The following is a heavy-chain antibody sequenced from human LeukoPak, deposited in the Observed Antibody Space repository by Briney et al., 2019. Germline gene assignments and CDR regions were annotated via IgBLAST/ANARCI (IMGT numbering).Heavy chain of an antibody. CDR1: VYTFTRYD. D-gene: IGHD3-10*01. Sequence: ASVKVSCKASVYTFTRYDIHWVRQATGQGVEWMGWMNPNSGNTGYAQKCQGRVTMTRNTSISTAYMELSSLRSEVTAVYYCARMAPFYGSGSYYSYNWFDPWGQGTLVAVSS. CDR3: ARMAPFYGSGSYYSYNWFDP. J-gene: IGHJ5*02. CDR2: MNPNSGNT. V-gene: IGHV1-8*01.